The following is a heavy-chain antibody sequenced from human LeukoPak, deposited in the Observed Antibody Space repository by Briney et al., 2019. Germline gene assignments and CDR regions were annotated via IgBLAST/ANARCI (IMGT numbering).Heavy chain of an antibody. J-gene: IGHJ4*02. V-gene: IGHV3-30*18. CDR3: AKDRWYYGSGRTFDY. CDR2: ISYDGSNT. CDR1: GFTFSSYG. D-gene: IGHD3-10*01. Sequence: GRSLRLSCAASGFTFSSYGMHWVRQAPGKGLEWLALISYDGSNTYYADSVKGRFTISRDNSKNTLYLQMNSLRTEDTAVYYCAKDRWYYGSGRTFDYWGQGTLVTVSS.